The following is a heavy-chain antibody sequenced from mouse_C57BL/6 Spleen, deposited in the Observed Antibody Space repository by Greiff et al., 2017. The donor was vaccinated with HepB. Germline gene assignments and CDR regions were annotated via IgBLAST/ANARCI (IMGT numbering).Heavy chain of an antibody. D-gene: IGHD1-1*01. CDR1: GFTFSDYG. J-gene: IGHJ4*01. V-gene: IGHV5-17*01. CDR3: ARTATYYYAMDY. CDR2: ISSGSSTI. Sequence: EVKLMESGGGLVKPGGSLKLSCAASGFTFSDYGMHWVRQAPEKGLEWVAYISSGSSTIYYADTVKGRFTISRDNAKNTLFLQMTSLRSEDTAMYYCARTATYYYAMDYWGQGTSVTVSS.